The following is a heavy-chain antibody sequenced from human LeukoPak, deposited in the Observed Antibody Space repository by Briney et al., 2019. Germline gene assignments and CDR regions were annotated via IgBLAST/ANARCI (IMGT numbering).Heavy chain of an antibody. D-gene: IGHD3-22*01. Sequence: SETLSLTCTVSGGSISSSGYYWGWLRQPPGTGLEWIGSISSGGSTHYTPSLKSRVTISVDTSKNQFSLKLSSVTAADTAVYYCARGLRRGNGYYYDSSGYYYYDYWGQGTLVTVSS. CDR1: GGSISSSGYY. CDR3: ARGLRRGNGYYYDSSGYYYYDY. J-gene: IGHJ4*02. CDR2: ISSGGST. V-gene: IGHV4-39*07.